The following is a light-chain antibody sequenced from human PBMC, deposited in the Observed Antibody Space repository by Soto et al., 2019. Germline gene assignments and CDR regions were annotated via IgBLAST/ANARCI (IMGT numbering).Light chain of an antibody. CDR2: RAP. Sequence: DIQMTQSPSTLSASVGDTVTIICRANQTISTWLAWYQQKPGEAPKLLIYRAPTLQTEVPARFSGSGSGTEFTLTVSSLQPDDFATYYCQQYRTYSRTFGQGTKVDI. J-gene: IGKJ1*01. CDR1: QTISTW. CDR3: QQYRTYSRT. V-gene: IGKV1-5*02.